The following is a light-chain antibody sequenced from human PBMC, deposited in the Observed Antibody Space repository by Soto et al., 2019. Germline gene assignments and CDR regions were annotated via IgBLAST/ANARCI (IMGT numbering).Light chain of an antibody. CDR1: QSVRSN. CDR2: GAS. V-gene: IGKV3-15*01. CDR3: QQYNDWPGT. Sequence: EIVMTQSPGTLSVSPGERATLSCRASQSVRSNLAWYQQKPGQAPRLLIYGASTSATGIPARFSGSGSGTELTLTISRLQSEDFTVYYCQQYNDWPGTFGQGTTLEVK. J-gene: IGKJ2*01.